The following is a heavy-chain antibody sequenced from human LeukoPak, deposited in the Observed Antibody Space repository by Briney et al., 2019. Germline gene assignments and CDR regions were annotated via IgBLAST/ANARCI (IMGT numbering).Heavy chain of an antibody. J-gene: IGHJ5*02. CDR1: GYTLSELS. CDR2: FDPDNGER. V-gene: IGHV1-24*01. CDR3: ARASNHPNWFDP. Sequence: ASVKVSCRVSGYTLSELSIHWVRQDPGKGLEWMGGFDPDNGERIYAQKFQGRVTMTEDTSSDTAYMELNSLRSEDTAVYYCARASNHPNWFDPWGQGTLVTVSS. D-gene: IGHD3-3*02.